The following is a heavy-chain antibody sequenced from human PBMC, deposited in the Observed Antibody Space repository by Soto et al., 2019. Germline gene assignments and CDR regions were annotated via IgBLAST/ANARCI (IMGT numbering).Heavy chain of an antibody. CDR1: GGSINTATHS. CDR2: IYHSGST. Sequence: QLQLQESGSGLVKPSQTLSLTCAVSGGSINTATHSWSWIRQPPGKGLEWIGYIYHSGSTYYNPSVKSRGTISIEKSNNQCSLWRSSVTAADTAGYYCARGGGVTTPGDDYWGQGILVTVSS. D-gene: IGHD4-4*01. J-gene: IGHJ4*02. CDR3: ARGGGVTTPGDDY. V-gene: IGHV4-30-2*01.